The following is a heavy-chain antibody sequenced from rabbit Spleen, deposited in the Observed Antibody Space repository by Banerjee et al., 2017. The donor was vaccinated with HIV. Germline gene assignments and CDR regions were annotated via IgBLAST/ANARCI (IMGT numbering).Heavy chain of an antibody. V-gene: IGHV1S45*01. Sequence: QEQLEESGGDLVKPEGSLTLTCTASGFSFSRNYYMCWVRQAPGKGLECIACIYPDSSGSTYYASWAKGRFTISKTSSTTVTLQMTSLTAADTATYFCARGSAMMTMVAGAFNLWGQGTLVTVS. CDR2: IYPDSSGST. CDR1: GFSFSRNYY. D-gene: IGHD2-1*01. J-gene: IGHJ4*01. CDR3: ARGSAMMTMVAGAFNL.